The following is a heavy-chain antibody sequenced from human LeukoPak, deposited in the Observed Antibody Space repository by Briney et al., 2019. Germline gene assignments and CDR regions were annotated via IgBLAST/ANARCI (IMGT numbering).Heavy chain of an antibody. D-gene: IGHD2-15*01. CDR3: AKDLGYCSGGSCY. CDR1: GCTFSSYA. J-gene: IGHJ4*02. CDR2: ISGSGGST. V-gene: IGHV3-23*01. Sequence: GGSLRLSCAASGCTFSSYAMSWVRQAPGKGLEWVSAISGSGGSTYYADSVKGRFTISRDNSKNTLYLQINSLRAEDTAVYYCAKDLGYCSGGSCYWGQGTLVTVSS.